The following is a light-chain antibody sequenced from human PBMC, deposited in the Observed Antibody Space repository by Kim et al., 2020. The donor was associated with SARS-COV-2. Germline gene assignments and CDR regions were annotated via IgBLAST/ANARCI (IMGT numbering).Light chain of an antibody. V-gene: IGLV3-21*02. J-gene: IGLJ3*02. Sequence: APGEPATLTCGEVNLGRKSVHWYQQKPGRAPMLVIYVVRDRPSGIPERFSGSNSGNTATLAIRRVEAGDEADYFCQVWDSTTDQQVFGGGTQLTVL. CDR3: QVWDSTTDQQV. CDR2: VVR. CDR1: NLGRKS.